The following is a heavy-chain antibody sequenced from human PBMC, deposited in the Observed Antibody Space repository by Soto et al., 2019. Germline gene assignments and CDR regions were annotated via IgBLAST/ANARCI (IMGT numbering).Heavy chain of an antibody. D-gene: IGHD2-21*02. Sequence: EVQLVESGGGLVKPGGSLRLSCAASGFTFSRYSMNWVRQAPGKGLEWVSSISSSSSYIYYADSVKGRFTISRDNAKNSLYLQMNSLRAEDTAVYYCASAGACGGDCYIDYWGQGTLVTVSS. CDR3: ASAGACGGDCYIDY. CDR1: GFTFSRYS. CDR2: ISSSSSYI. J-gene: IGHJ4*02. V-gene: IGHV3-21*01.